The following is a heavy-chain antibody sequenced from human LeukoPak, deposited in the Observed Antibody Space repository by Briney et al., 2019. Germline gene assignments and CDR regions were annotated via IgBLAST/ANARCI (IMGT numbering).Heavy chain of an antibody. Sequence: SETLSLTCAVSGGSISSSNWWSWVRQPPGKGLEWIGEIYHSGSTNYNPSLKSRVTISVDKSKNQFSLKLSSVTAADTAVYYCARDKKLLWFGELPDAFDIWGQGTMVTVSS. V-gene: IGHV4-4*02. CDR3: ARDKKLLWFGELPDAFDI. J-gene: IGHJ3*02. CDR1: GGSISSSNW. CDR2: IYHSGST. D-gene: IGHD3-10*01.